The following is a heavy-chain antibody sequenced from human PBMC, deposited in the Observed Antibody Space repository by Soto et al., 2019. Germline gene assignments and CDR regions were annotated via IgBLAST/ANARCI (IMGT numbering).Heavy chain of an antibody. CDR3: ARSREGAKVDH. CDR2: VSSSGSTI. Sequence: QVQLVESGGGLVKPGGSLRLSCAASGFTLSDHYMNWIRQAPGKGLEWVSYVSSSGSTINYADSVKGRFTISRDNAKNSLYPEMNSLRVEDKAVYFCARSREGAKVDHWGQGTLVTVSS. CDR1: GFTLSDHY. J-gene: IGHJ4*02. V-gene: IGHV3-11*01. D-gene: IGHD1-26*01.